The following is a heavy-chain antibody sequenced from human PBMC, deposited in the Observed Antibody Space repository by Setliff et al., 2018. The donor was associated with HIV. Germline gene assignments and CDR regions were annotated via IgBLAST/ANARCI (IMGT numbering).Heavy chain of an antibody. CDR1: GYIFTNYG. Sequence: ASVKVSCKASGYIFTNYGISWVRQATGQGLEWMGWMNPNSGNTGYAERFQGRVTMTRDTSISTVYVELTSLRSEDMAVYYCTRDAEPYGDYGNLKYFDLWGRGTLVTVSS. D-gene: IGHD4-17*01. J-gene: IGHJ2*01. CDR3: TRDAEPYGDYGNLKYFDL. CDR2: MNPNSGNT. V-gene: IGHV1-8*02.